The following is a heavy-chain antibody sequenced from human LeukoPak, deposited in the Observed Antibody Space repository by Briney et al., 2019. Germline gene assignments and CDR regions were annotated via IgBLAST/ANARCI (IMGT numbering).Heavy chain of an antibody. V-gene: IGHV1-2*02. CDR2: INPNSGGT. D-gene: IGHD6-13*01. Sequence: GASVKVSCKASGYTFTGYYMHWVRQAPGQGLEWMGWINPNSGGTNYAQKFQGRVTMTRDTSISTAYMELSRLRSDDTAVYYCARRPMVQLVPYYYYYMDVWGKGTTVTVSS. CDR3: ARRPMVQLVPYYYYYMDV. J-gene: IGHJ6*03. CDR1: GYTFTGYY.